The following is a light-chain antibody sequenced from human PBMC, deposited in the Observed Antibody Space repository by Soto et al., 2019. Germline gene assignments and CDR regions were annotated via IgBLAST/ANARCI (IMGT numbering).Light chain of an antibody. J-gene: IGLJ3*02. CDR3: AAWDDSLSVWV. V-gene: IGLV1-47*01. Sequence: QSVLTQPPSASGTPGQRVTISCSGSSSNIGYNFVYWYQQLPGTAPKLLIYRNNQRPSGVPDRFSASKSGTSASLAISGLRSEDEADYYCAAWDDSLSVWVVGGGTKLTVL. CDR1: SSNIGYNF. CDR2: RNN.